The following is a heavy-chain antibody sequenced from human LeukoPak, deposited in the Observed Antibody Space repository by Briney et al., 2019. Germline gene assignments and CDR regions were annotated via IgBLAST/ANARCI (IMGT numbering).Heavy chain of an antibody. V-gene: IGHV3-23*01. Sequence: GGSLRLSCAVSRLTLSMYAMSCFRQAPGKGLEWVSAISGSGGRTYYADSVGGRFAISRDNSRNTLYLKLNNLIAEDTAIYFCTRDKGSITIAAPKDACVLWGGGTTVTVRS. D-gene: IGHD6-6*01. CDR1: RLTLSMYA. CDR3: TRDKGSITIAAPKDACVL. CDR2: ISGSGGRT. J-gene: IGHJ3*01.